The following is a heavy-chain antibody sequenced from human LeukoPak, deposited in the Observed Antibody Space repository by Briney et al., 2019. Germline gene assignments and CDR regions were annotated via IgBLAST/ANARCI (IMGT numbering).Heavy chain of an antibody. CDR1: GFTFSDYY. Sequence: GGSLRLSCAASGFTFSDYYMSWIRQAPGKGLEWVSYISSSGSNIYYADSVKGRFTISRDNAKNSLYLQMNSLRAEDTAVYYCARGVSSGWYVFDYWGQGTLVTVSS. J-gene: IGHJ4*02. V-gene: IGHV3-11*01. CDR2: ISSSGSNI. CDR3: ARGVSSGWYVFDY. D-gene: IGHD6-19*01.